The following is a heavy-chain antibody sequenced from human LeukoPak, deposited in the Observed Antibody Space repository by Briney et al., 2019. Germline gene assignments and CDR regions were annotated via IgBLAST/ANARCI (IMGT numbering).Heavy chain of an antibody. Sequence: ASVKVSCKASGYTFTGYYMHWERQAPGQGLEWMGWINPNSGGTNYAQKFQGRVTMTRDTSISTAYMELSRLRSDDTAVYYCARDRRLVPAAVNAFDIWGQGTMVTVSS. V-gene: IGHV1-2*02. CDR1: GYTFTGYY. D-gene: IGHD2-2*01. J-gene: IGHJ3*02. CDR3: ARDRRLVPAAVNAFDI. CDR2: INPNSGGT.